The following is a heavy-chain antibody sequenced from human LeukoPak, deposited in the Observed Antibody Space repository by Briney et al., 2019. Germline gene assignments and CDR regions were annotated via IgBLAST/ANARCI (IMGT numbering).Heavy chain of an antibody. D-gene: IGHD4-23*01. CDR1: GFTFSSYA. V-gene: IGHV3-30*04. Sequence: GGSLRLSCAASGFTFSSYAMHWVRQAPGKGLEWVAVISYDGSNKYYADSVKGRFTISRDNSKNTLYLQMNSLRAEDTAVYYCARDPLGDYGGNRGAFDYWGQGTLVTVSS. CDR3: ARDPLGDYGGNRGAFDY. CDR2: ISYDGSNK. J-gene: IGHJ4*02.